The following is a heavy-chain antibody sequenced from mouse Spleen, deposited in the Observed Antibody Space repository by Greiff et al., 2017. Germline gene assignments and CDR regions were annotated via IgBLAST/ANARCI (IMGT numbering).Heavy chain of an antibody. Sequence: VQLKESGPELVKPGDSVKISCKASGYSFTGYFMNWVMQSHGKSLEWIGRINPYNGDTFYNQKFKGKATLTVDKSSSTAHMELRSLTSEDSAVYYCARGRYYGKNWYFDVWGAGTTVTVSS. CDR3: ARGRYYGKNWYFDV. CDR2: INPYNGDT. D-gene: IGHD1-1*01. V-gene: IGHV1-20*01. CDR1: GYSFTGYF. J-gene: IGHJ1*01.